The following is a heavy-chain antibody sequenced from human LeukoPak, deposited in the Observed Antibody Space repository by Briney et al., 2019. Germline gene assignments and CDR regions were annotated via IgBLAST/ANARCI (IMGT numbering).Heavy chain of an antibody. CDR1: GFTFSSYG. CDR3: AKGVVAATNAAYYGMDV. D-gene: IGHD2-15*01. Sequence: GGSLRLSCAASGFTFSSYGMHWVRQAPGKGLEWVAVIWYDGSNKCYADSVKGRFTISRDNSKNTLYLQMNSLRPEDTAVYYCAKGVVAATNAAYYGMDVWGQGTTVTVSS. J-gene: IGHJ6*02. CDR2: IWYDGSNK. V-gene: IGHV3-30*02.